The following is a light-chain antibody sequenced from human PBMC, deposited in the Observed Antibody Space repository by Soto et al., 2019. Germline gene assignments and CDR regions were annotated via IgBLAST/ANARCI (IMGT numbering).Light chain of an antibody. CDR1: SSDVGGYNY. Sequence: QPVLTQPASVSGSPGQSITISCTGTSSDVGGYNYVSWYQQHPGKAPKLIIYEVSNRPSGVSNRFSGSKSGNTASLTISGLQAEDEADYYCNSYTSKSTGVFGTGTKLPVL. CDR2: EVS. CDR3: NSYTSKSTGV. V-gene: IGLV2-14*01. J-gene: IGLJ1*01.